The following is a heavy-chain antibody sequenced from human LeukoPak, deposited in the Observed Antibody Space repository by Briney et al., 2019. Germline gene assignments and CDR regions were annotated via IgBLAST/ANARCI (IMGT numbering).Heavy chain of an antibody. CDR1: GFTFSSYA. CDR2: ISYDGSNK. D-gene: IGHD1-26*01. V-gene: IGHV3-30-3*01. Sequence: QAGGSLRLSCAASGFTFSSYAMHWVGQAPGKGLEWVAVISYDGSNKYYADSVKGRFTISRDNSKNTLYLQMNSPRAEDTAVYYCARVFGPTTGYFDYWGQGTLVTVSS. J-gene: IGHJ4*02. CDR3: ARVFGPTTGYFDY.